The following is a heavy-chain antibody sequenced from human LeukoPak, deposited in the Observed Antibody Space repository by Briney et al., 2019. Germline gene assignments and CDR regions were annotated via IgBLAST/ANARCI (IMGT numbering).Heavy chain of an antibody. CDR3: AKLEDKWAIYYFDS. V-gene: IGHV5-51*01. J-gene: IGHJ4*02. D-gene: IGHD1-26*01. CDR1: GYSFTTYW. CDR2: IYPGDSDT. Sequence: RGESLKISCKGSGYSFTTYWIAWVRQMPGKGLEWMGIIYPGDSDTRYNPSFQGQVTISADKSITTAYLLWNSLKTSDTAMYYCAKLEDKWAIYYFDSWGQGTLVTVSS.